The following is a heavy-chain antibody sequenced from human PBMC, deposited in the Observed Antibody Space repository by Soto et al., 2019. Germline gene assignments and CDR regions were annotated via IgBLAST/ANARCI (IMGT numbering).Heavy chain of an antibody. Sequence: PGGSLRLSCAASGFTFSSYWMSWVRQAPGKGLEWVANIKQDGSEKYYVDSVKGRFTISRDNAKNSLYLQMNSLRAEDTAVYYCARQTQLWYYYGMDVWGQGTTVTVSS. J-gene: IGHJ6*02. D-gene: IGHD6-13*01. CDR1: GFTFSSYW. CDR3: ARQTQLWYYYGMDV. V-gene: IGHV3-7*01. CDR2: IKQDGSEK.